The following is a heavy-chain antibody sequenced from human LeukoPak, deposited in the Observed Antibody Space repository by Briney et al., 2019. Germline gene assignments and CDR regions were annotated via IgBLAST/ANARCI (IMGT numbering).Heavy chain of an antibody. J-gene: IGHJ3*01. V-gene: IGHV1-2*02. CDR2: IKSNSGGI. D-gene: IGHD3-10*02. CDR1: GYTFTDYY. CDR3: AREPRINMSPDAFDF. Sequence: ASVTVSFKTSGYTFTDYYLHWVRQAPGQGLEWMGWIKSNSGGIHYSQKFQDRVSITRDTSINTVYMELGSLTSGDTAIYYCAREPRINMSPDAFDFWGQGTVVTVFS.